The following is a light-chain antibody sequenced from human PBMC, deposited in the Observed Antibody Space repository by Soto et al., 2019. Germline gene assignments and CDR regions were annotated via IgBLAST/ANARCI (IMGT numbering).Light chain of an antibody. Sequence: DIQMNQSPSSLSASVGDRVTITCRASQTINNYLNWYQKKPGQAPKLLIYAASSLQRGVPSRFSGSGSGTDFTLTIGSLQSEDFATYYCQQSYSPPPITFGQGTRLEIK. V-gene: IGKV1-39*01. CDR1: QTINNY. J-gene: IGKJ5*01. CDR3: QQSYSPPPIT. CDR2: AAS.